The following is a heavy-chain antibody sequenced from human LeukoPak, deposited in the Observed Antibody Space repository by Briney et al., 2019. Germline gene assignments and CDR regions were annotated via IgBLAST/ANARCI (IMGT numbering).Heavy chain of an antibody. Sequence: PSETLSRTCTVSGGSISSSSYYWGCIRLPPGKGLECIGDINYSGITNYDPSLKSRVTISVDTSTHQFSLRLTSVTAADTAVYYCARQKPSTFRQYGRGRPFDYWGQGTLVTVSS. CDR2: INYSGIT. CDR1: GGSISSSSYY. J-gene: IGHJ4*02. D-gene: IGHD2-15*01. CDR3: ARQKPSTFRQYGRGRPFDY. V-gene: IGHV4-39*01.